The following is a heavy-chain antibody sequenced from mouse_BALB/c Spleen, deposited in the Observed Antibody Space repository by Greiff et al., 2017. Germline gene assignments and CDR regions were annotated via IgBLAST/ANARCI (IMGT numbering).Heavy chain of an antibody. CDR1: GFNIKDTY. CDR2: IDPANGNT. D-gene: IGHD2-4*01. J-gene: IGHJ3*01. Sequence: EVQLVESGAELVKPGASVKLSCTASGFNIKDTYMHWVKQRPEQGLEWIGRIDPANGNTKYDPKFQGKATITADTSSNTAYLQLSSLTSEDTAVYYCAPYDYDRFAYWGQGTLVTVSA. CDR3: APYDYDRFAY. V-gene: IGHV14-3*02.